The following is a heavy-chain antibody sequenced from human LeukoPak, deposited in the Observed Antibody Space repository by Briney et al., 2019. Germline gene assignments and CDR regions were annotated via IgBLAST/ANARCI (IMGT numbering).Heavy chain of an antibody. CDR1: GGSISSGSYY. Sequence: PSQTLSLTFTVSGGSISSGSYYWSWIRQPAGKGLEWIGRIYTSGSTNYNPSLKSRVTISVDTSKNQFSLKLSSVTAADTAVYYCATVAGTDWFDPWGQGTLVTVSS. V-gene: IGHV4-61*02. J-gene: IGHJ5*02. CDR2: IYTSGST. D-gene: IGHD6-19*01. CDR3: ATVAGTDWFDP.